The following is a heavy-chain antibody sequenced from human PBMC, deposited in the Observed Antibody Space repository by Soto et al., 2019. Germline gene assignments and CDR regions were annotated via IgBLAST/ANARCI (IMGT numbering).Heavy chain of an antibody. V-gene: IGHV1-2*04. CDR3: ARDLTHYSKFRLPTRHYYYGMDV. D-gene: IGHD4-4*01. J-gene: IGHJ6*02. CDR1: GYTLTGYY. Sequence: QVQLVQSGAEVKKPGASVKVSCKASGYTLTGYYMHWVRQAPGQGLEWMGWINPNSGGTNYAQKFQGWGTMTRDTSISTAYMELSRLRSDDTAVYYCARDLTHYSKFRLPTRHYYYGMDVWGQGTTFTVSS. CDR2: INPNSGGT.